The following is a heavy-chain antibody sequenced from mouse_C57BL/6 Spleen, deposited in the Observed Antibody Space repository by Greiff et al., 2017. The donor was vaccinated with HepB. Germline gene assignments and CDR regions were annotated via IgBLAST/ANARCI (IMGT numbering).Heavy chain of an antibody. Sequence: QVQLQQSGADLARPGASVKMSCKASGYTFTSYTMHWVKQRPGQGLEWIGYINPSSGYTKYNQKFKDKATLTADKSSSTAYMQLSSLTSEDSAVDYYARSGDGFLCAMDYWGQGTSVTVSS. J-gene: IGHJ4*01. D-gene: IGHD2-3*01. CDR3: ARSGDGFLCAMDY. V-gene: IGHV1-4*01. CDR1: GYTFTSYT. CDR2: INPSSGYT.